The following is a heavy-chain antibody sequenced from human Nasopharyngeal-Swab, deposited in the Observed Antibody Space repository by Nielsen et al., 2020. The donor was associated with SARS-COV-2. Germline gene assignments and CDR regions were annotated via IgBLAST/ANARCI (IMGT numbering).Heavy chain of an antibody. D-gene: IGHD2-2*01. J-gene: IGHJ6*02. V-gene: IGHV4-39*07. CDR3: ARDRVVPAASLGYYGMDV. Sequence: SETLSLTCTVSGGSISSSSYYWGWTRQPPGKGLEWIGSIYYSGSTYYNPSLKSRVTISVDTSKNQFSLKLSSVTAADTAVYYCARDRVVPAASLGYYGMDVWGQGTTVTVSS. CDR2: IYYSGST. CDR1: GGSISSSSYY.